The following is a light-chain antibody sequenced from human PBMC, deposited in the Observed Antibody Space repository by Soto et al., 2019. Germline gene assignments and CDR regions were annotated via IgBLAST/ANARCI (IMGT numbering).Light chain of an antibody. Sequence: DIQMTQSPSTLSASVGDRVTITCRASQSISSWLAWYQQKPGRVPNLLIYTASSLESGVPSRFSGGGSGTEFTITISSLQPDDFAIYYCPQYNSYPWTFGQGTKVEIK. J-gene: IGKJ1*01. CDR1: QSISSW. CDR2: TAS. CDR3: PQYNSYPWT. V-gene: IGKV1-5*03.